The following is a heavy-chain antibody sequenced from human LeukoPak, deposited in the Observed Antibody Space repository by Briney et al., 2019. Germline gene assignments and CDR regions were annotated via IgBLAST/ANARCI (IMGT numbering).Heavy chain of an antibody. D-gene: IGHD6-13*01. V-gene: IGHV1-8*03. Sequence: GASVKVSCKASGYTFTSYDINWVRQATGQGLEWMGWMNPNSGNTGYAQKFQGRVTITRNTSISTAYMELSSLRSEDTAVYYCARDLAAAGSGADGDDYWGQGTLVTVSS. CDR2: MNPNSGNT. CDR3: ARDLAAAGSGADGDDY. J-gene: IGHJ4*02. CDR1: GYTFTSYD.